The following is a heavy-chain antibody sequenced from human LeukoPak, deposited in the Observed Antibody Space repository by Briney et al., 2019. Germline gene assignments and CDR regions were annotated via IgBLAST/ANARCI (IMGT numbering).Heavy chain of an antibody. CDR1: GGSISTFY. D-gene: IGHD3-3*01. CDR2: IYYSGTT. V-gene: IGHV4-59*08. CDR3: ARHGPLYDIWSAQFYFDY. J-gene: IGHJ4*02. Sequence: SETLSLTCTVSGGSISTFYWSWIRQRPGKVLEWIGYIYYSGTTNSNPSHKSRVTISVDMSKSQFSLNLSSVTAADTALYYCARHGPLYDIWSAQFYFDYWGQGTLVAVSS.